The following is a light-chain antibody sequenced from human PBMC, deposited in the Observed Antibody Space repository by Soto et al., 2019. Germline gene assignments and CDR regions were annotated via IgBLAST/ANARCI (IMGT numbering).Light chain of an antibody. V-gene: IGKV3-20*01. Sequence: EIVLTQSPGTLSLSPGERATLSCRASQSVTSSYLAWYQQKPAQAPRLLIYGASSSATGIPDRFSGSGSGTVFTLTISRLEPEDSAVYYCQQYGSPPQTFGQGTKLEIK. CDR2: GAS. CDR1: QSVTSSY. J-gene: IGKJ2*01. CDR3: QQYGSPPQT.